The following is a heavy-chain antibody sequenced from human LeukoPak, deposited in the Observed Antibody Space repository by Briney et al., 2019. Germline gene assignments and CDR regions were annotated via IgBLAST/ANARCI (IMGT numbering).Heavy chain of an antibody. D-gene: IGHD3-16*01. CDR2: ISSSSSYI. Sequence: GGSLRLSCAASGFTFSSYSMNWVRQAPGKWLEWVSSISSSSSYIYYADSVKGRFTISRDNAKNSLYLQMNSLRAEDTAVYYCAREFGVIPDYWGQGTLVTVSS. J-gene: IGHJ4*02. CDR1: GFTFSSYS. V-gene: IGHV3-21*01. CDR3: AREFGVIPDY.